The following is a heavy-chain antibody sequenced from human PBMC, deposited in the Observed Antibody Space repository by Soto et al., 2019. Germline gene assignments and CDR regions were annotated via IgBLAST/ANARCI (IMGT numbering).Heavy chain of an antibody. V-gene: IGHV3-30-3*01. D-gene: IGHD3-9*01. CDR3: ARDPYYDILAVTTAYFDY. J-gene: IGHJ4*02. CDR2: ISYDGSSK. Sequence: QVQLVESGGGVVQPGGSLRLSCAASGFTFSDHAMHWVRRAPGKGLEWVAIISYDGSSKDYADSVKGRFTISRDNSKNTLYLQMNSLRPEDTAVYYCARDPYYDILAVTTAYFDYWGQGTLVTVSS. CDR1: GFTFSDHA.